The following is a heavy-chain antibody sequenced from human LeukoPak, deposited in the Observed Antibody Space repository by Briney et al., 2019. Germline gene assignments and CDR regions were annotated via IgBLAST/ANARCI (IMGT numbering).Heavy chain of an antibody. CDR3: ARWVAVNSYYYLDV. CDR1: GFTFSNYW. CDR2: IKQDGGVK. V-gene: IGHV3-7*01. J-gene: IGHJ6*03. D-gene: IGHD6-19*01. Sequence: GGSLRLSCAASGFTFSNYWMTWVRQAPGKGLEWVASIKQDGGVKYYVESVKGRFTISRDNTKNSLYLQMDSLRAEDTAVYYCARWVAVNSYYYLDVWGKGTTATVSS.